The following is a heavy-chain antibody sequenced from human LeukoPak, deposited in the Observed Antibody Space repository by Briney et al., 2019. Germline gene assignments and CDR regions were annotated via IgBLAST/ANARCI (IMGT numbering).Heavy chain of an antibody. CDR1: GGSISSSSYY. J-gene: IGHJ4*02. D-gene: IGHD1-26*01. V-gene: IGHV4-39*07. CDR2: IYYSGST. CDR3: ARVGATSRFFDY. Sequence: SETLSLTCTVSGGSISSSSYYWGWIRQPPGKGLEWIGSIYYSGSTNYNPSLKSRVTISVDTSKNQFSLKLSSVTAADTAVYYCARVGATSRFFDYWGQGTLVTVSS.